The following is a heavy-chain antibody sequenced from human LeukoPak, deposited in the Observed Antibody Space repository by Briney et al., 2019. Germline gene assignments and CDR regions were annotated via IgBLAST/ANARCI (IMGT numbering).Heavy chain of an antibody. CDR3: AKEVENREHYDFWSGYYTGYYFDY. J-gene: IGHJ4*02. CDR1: GFTFSSYG. CDR2: ISYDGSNK. D-gene: IGHD3-3*01. Sequence: GGSLRLSCAASGFTFSSYGMHWVRQAPGKGLEWVAVISYDGSNKYYADSVKGRFTISRDNSKNTLYLQMNSLRAEDTAVYYCAKEVENREHYDFWSGYYTGYYFDYWGQGTLVTVSS. V-gene: IGHV3-30*18.